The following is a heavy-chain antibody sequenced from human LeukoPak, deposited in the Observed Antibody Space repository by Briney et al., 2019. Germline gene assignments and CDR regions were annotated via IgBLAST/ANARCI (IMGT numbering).Heavy chain of an antibody. CDR3: VRRRGYSYDY. J-gene: IGHJ4*02. V-gene: IGHV3-64*01. D-gene: IGHD5-18*01. CDR2: ISSNGGST. Sequence: GGSLRLSCAASGFTFISYAMDWVRQAPGKGLEYVSGISSNGGSTYYACSVKGRFTISRDNSKTTLDLQMGSLRAEDMAVYYCVRRRGYSYDYWGQGTLVSVSS. CDR1: GFTFISYA.